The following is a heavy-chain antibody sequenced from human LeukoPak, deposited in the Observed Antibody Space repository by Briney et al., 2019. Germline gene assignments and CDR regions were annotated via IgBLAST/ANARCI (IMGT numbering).Heavy chain of an antibody. Sequence: ASVKVSCKAPGYTFTGYYMHWVRQAPGQGLEWMGWINPNSGGTNYAQKFQDRVTMTRDTSISTAYMELSRLRSDDTAVYYCARGMVRGVINPPFDYWGQGTLVTVSS. D-gene: IGHD3-10*01. V-gene: IGHV1-2*02. J-gene: IGHJ4*02. CDR2: INPNSGGT. CDR3: ARGMVRGVINPPFDY. CDR1: GYTFTGYY.